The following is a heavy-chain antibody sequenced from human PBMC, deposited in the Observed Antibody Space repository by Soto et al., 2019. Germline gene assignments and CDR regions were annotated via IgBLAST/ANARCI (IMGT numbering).Heavy chain of an antibody. D-gene: IGHD2-15*01. V-gene: IGHV3-15*07. J-gene: IGHJ4*01. Sequence: GGSLSLSCAASGFTFITAWMNWVRQAPGKGLEWVGRIKSRNDGGTTDYAAPVKGRFIISRDDSKNTVYLQMNSLRTEDTALYYCAADLPGHGGGYEFDYWGQGT. CDR1: GFTFITAW. CDR2: IKSRNDGGTT. CDR3: AADLPGHGGGYEFDY.